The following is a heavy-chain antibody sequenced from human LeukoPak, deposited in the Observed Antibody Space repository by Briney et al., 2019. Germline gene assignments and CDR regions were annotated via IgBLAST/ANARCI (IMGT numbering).Heavy chain of an antibody. CDR1: GYTFTDYY. CDR2: INPNDGDT. V-gene: IGHV1-2*02. J-gene: IGHJ4*02. CDR3: ARANFLYCSSSTCLFDY. D-gene: IGHD2-2*01. Sequence: GASVTVSCKASGYTFTDYYMHWVRQAPGQGLEWMGWINPNDGDTNYAQKFQGRVTMTRDTSISTAHMEVSRLRSDDTAVYYCARANFLYCSSSTCLFDYWGQGTLVTVSS.